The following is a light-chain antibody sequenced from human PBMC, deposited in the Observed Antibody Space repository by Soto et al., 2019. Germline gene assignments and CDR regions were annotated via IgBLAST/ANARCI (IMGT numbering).Light chain of an antibody. Sequence: EIVMTQSPATLSVSPGERATLSCRASQSVSNKLAWYQQKPGQAPRLLIYDASTRATGIPARFSGSGSGTEFTLTISSLDPEDSAVYYCQQRSNRPLTFGQGTRLEIK. J-gene: IGKJ5*01. V-gene: IGKV3-11*01. CDR1: QSVSNK. CDR2: DAS. CDR3: QQRSNRPLT.